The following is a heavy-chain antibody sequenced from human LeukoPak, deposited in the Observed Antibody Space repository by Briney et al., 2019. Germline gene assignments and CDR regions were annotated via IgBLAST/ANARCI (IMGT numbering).Heavy chain of an antibody. CDR1: GYTFTSYG. Sequence: SVKVSCKASGYTFTSYGISWVRQAPGQGLEWMGGIIPIFGTANYAQKFQGRVTITTDESTSTAYMELSSLRSEDTAVYYCASGDYYDILTGYSIGYNWFDPWGQGTLVTVSS. CDR3: ASGDYYDILTGYSIGYNWFDP. CDR2: IIPIFGTA. J-gene: IGHJ5*02. V-gene: IGHV1-69*05. D-gene: IGHD3-9*01.